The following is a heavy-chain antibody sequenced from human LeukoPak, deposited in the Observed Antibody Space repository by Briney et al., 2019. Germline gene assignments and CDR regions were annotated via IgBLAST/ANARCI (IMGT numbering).Heavy chain of an antibody. CDR2: INPNSGGT. J-gene: IGHJ4*02. V-gene: IGHV1-2*02. CDR3: AGDLGGFAESS. Sequence: ASVKVSCKASGYNFTGYYMHWVRQAPGQGLEWLGWINPNSGGTNYAQKFQGRVTLTRDTSISTAHMELSRLRSDDTAVYYCAGDLGGFAESSWGQGTLVTVSS. CDR1: GYNFTGYY. D-gene: IGHD2/OR15-2a*01.